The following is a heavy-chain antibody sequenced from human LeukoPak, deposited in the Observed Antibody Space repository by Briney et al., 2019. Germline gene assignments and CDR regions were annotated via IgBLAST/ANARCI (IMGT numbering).Heavy chain of an antibody. Sequence: GESLKISCKGSGYSFTSYWIGWVRQMPGKGLEWMGIIYPGDSDTRYSPSFQGQVTISADKSISTAYQQWSSLKASDTAMYYCARSLSIGYPDMSGWFDPWGQGTLVTVSS. CDR1: GYSFTSYW. CDR3: ARSLSIGYPDMSGWFDP. J-gene: IGHJ5*02. V-gene: IGHV5-51*01. CDR2: IYPGDSDT. D-gene: IGHD3-10*02.